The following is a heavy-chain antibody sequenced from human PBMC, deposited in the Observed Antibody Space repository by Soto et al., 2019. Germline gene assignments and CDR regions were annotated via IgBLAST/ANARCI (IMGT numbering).Heavy chain of an antibody. J-gene: IGHJ5*02. CDR1: GGSISSCGYY. D-gene: IGHD3-10*01. CDR2: IYYSGGT. Sequence: PSETLSLTCTVSGGSISSCGYYWSWIRQHPGKGLEWIGYIYYSGGTYYNPSLKSRVTISVDTSKNQFSLKLSSVTAADTAVYYCARESEWFGEPNWFDPWGQGTLVTVSS. CDR3: ARESEWFGEPNWFDP. V-gene: IGHV4-31*03.